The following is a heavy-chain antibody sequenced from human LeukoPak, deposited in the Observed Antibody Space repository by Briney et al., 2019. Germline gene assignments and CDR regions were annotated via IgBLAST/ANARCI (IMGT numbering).Heavy chain of an antibody. J-gene: IGHJ4*02. V-gene: IGHV1-2*02. Sequence: ASVKVSCTASGYTFTGYYMHWVRQAPGQGLEWMGWINPNSGGTNYARKFQGRVTMTRDTSISTAYMELSRLRSDDTAVYYCARDFIVGGTCFDYWSQGTLVTVSS. CDR3: ARDFIVGGTCFDY. CDR1: GYTFTGYY. D-gene: IGHD1-26*01. CDR2: INPNSGGT.